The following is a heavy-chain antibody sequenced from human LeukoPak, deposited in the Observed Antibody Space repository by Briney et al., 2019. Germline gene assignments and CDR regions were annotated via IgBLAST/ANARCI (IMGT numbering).Heavy chain of an antibody. Sequence: GGSLRLSCAASGFTFDDYAIHWVRQAPGKGLEWVSGISWNSGSIGYADSVKGRFTISRDNAKNSLYLQMNSLRAEDTAVYYCARVSRGKWELLGAHDYWGQGTLVTVSS. CDR3: ARVSRGKWELLGAHDY. CDR2: ISWNSGSI. CDR1: GFTFDDYA. D-gene: IGHD1-26*01. V-gene: IGHV3-9*01. J-gene: IGHJ4*02.